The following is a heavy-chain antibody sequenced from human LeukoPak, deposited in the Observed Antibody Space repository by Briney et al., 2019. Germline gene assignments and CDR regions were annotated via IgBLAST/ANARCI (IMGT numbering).Heavy chain of an antibody. Sequence: SETLSLTCTVSGGSFTSSIYYWSWIRQPPGKGLEWIGSIYYSGSTYHNPPLKSRVTISVDTSKNQFSLKLSSVTAADTAVYYCARWGDIAAVYYYFDYWGQGTLVTVSS. CDR2: IYYSGST. V-gene: IGHV4-39*01. J-gene: IGHJ4*02. CDR1: GGSFTSSIYY. D-gene: IGHD6-13*01. CDR3: ARWGDIAAVYYYFDY.